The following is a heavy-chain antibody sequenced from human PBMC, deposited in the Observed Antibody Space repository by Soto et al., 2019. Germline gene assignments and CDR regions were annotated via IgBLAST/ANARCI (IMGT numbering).Heavy chain of an antibody. J-gene: IGHJ4*02. D-gene: IGHD5-12*01. CDR3: ARVGRQWLPPYFFDY. V-gene: IGHV1-18*01. CDR2: ISANNANT. CDR1: GYTFTSYG. Sequence: QVHLVQSGPEVKKPGASLKVSCKASGYTFTSYGFSWVRQAPGQGLEWMGWISANNANTNYAQKLQGRVTMTTDTSTGTAYMELRSLRSDDTAVYYCARVGRQWLPPYFFDYWGQGTLVTVSS.